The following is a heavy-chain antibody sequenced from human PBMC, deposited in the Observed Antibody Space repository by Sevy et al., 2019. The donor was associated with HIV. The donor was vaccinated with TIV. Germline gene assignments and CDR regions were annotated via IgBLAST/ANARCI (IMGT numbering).Heavy chain of an antibody. V-gene: IGHV3-30-3*01. CDR1: GFTFSSYA. Sequence: GGSLRLSCAASGFTFSSYAMHWVRQAPGKGLEWVAVISYDGSNKYYADSVKGRFTISRDNSKNTLYLQMNSLRAEDTAVYYWAREFRTVTFDYWGQGTLVTVSS. J-gene: IGHJ4*02. CDR2: ISYDGSNK. CDR3: AREFRTVTFDY. D-gene: IGHD4-17*01.